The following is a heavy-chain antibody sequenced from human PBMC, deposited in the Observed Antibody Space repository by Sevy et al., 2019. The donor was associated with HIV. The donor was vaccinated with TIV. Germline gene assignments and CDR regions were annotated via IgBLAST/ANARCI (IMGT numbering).Heavy chain of an antibody. CDR2: ISPSAKTT. V-gene: IGHV3-11*04. Sequence: GESLKISCAASGFTFSDYYWGWIRQAPGKGLEWVSHISPSAKTTYYADSVEGRFTISRDNAAKSLYLQMNSLRAEDTAVYYCAGGKYWFDPWGQGTLVTVSS. CDR3: AGGKYWFDP. CDR1: GFTFSDYY. J-gene: IGHJ5*02.